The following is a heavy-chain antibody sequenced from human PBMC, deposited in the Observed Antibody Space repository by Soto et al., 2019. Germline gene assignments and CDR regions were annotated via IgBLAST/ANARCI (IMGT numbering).Heavy chain of an antibody. CDR1: VFTFSSYA. J-gene: IGHJ6*02. D-gene: IGHD2-15*01. CDR2: ISGSGGST. V-gene: IGHV3-23*01. CDR3: APYCSGGSCSGTV. Sequence: RLSCAASVFTFSSYAMSWVRQAPGKGLEWVSAISGSGGSTYYADSVKGRFTISRDNSKNTLYLQMNGLRAEDTAVYYCAPYCSGGSCSGTVWGQGTTVTISS.